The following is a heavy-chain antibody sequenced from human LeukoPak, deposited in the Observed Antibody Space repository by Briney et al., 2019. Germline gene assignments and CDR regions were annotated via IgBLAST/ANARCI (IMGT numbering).Heavy chain of an antibody. CDR2: IKSKTDGGTT. D-gene: IGHD7-27*01. CDR3: TRTPLTGDDC. V-gene: IGHV3-15*01. CDR1: GFTFSNAW. J-gene: IGHJ4*02. Sequence: GGSLRLSCAASGFTFSNAWMSWVRQAPGKGLEWVGRIKSKTDGGTTEYAASVKGRFTISRDDSKSIAYLQMNSLKTEDTALYYCTRTPLTGDDCWGQGTLVSVSS.